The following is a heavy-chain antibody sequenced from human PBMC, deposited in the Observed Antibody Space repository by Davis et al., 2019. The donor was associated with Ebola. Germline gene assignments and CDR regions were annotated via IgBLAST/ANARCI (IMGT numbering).Heavy chain of an antibody. CDR1: GYTFPSYA. CDR2: INAGNGNT. J-gene: IGHJ6*02. V-gene: IGHV1-3*01. CDR3: ARGGYSDFWSSLIRGDGMDV. D-gene: IGHD3-3*01. Sequence: ASVKVSCKASGYTFPSYAMHWVRQAPGQRLEWMGWINAGNGNTNSSQKFQGRVTITRDTSASTAYMELSSLRSEDTAVYYCARGGYSDFWSSLIRGDGMDVWGQGTTVTVSS.